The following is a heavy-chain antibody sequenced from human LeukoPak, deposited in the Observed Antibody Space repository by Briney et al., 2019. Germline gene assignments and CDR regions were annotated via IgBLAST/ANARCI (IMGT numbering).Heavy chain of an antibody. CDR2: ISSSSSYI. CDR3: AKGRRGYSYIN. D-gene: IGHD5-18*01. J-gene: IGHJ4*02. V-gene: IGHV3-21*04. Sequence: GGSLRLSCAASGFTFSSYSMNWVRQAPGKGLEWVSSISSSSSYIYYADSVKGRFTISRDNAKNSLYLQMNSLRAEDTALYYCAKGRRGYSYINWGQGTLVTVSS. CDR1: GFTFSSYS.